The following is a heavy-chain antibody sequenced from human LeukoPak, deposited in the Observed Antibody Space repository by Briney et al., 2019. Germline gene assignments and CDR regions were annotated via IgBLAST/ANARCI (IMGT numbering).Heavy chain of an antibody. CDR2: IIAYNGNT. Sequence: ASVKVSCKASGYTFTSYGISWVRQAPGQGLEWMGWIIAYNGNTNYAQKLQGRVTMTTDTSTSTAYMELRSLRSDDTAVYYCARAPRGIAAAGSWFDPWGQGTLVTVSS. J-gene: IGHJ5*02. CDR3: ARAPRGIAAAGSWFDP. V-gene: IGHV1-18*01. CDR1: GYTFTSYG. D-gene: IGHD6-13*01.